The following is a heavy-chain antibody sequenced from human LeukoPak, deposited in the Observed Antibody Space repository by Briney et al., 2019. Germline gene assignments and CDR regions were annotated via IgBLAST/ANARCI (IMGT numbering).Heavy chain of an antibody. CDR2: ISGSDGST. CDR1: GGSISSSN. D-gene: IGHD2/OR15-2a*01. V-gene: IGHV3-23*01. Sequence: ETLSLTCAVSGGSISSSNWWSWVRQPPGKGLEWVSGISGSDGSTNYADSVKGRFTISRENSKNTLYLQMNSLRAEDTAVYYCAKDSAKKYDDYWGQGTLVTVSS. CDR3: AKDSAKKYDDY. J-gene: IGHJ4*02.